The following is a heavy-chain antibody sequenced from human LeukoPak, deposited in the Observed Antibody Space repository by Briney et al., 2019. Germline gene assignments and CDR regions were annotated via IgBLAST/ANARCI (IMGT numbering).Heavy chain of an antibody. J-gene: IGHJ4*02. CDR2: IRYDGSNK. CDR3: ARDFGGSYAFDY. D-gene: IGHD1-26*01. CDR1: GFRFNTYW. Sequence: GGSLRLSCAASGFRFNTYWMSWVRQAPGKGLEWVAFIRYDGSNKYYADSVKGRFTISRDNSKNTLYLQMNSLRAEDTAVYYCARDFGGSYAFDYWGQGTLVTVSS. V-gene: IGHV3-30*02.